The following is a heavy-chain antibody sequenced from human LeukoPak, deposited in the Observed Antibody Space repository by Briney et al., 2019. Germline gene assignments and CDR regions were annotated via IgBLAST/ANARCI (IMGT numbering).Heavy chain of an antibody. Sequence: SETLSLTCTVSGGSISSSSYNWGWIRQPPGKGLEWIGSIYYTGSTNYNPSLKSRVTISVDTSKNQFSLKLSSVTAADTAVYYCARVVSYYGSGSYYGMDVWGQGTTVTVSS. CDR3: ARVVSYYGSGSYYGMDV. CDR1: GGSISSSSYN. CDR2: IYYTGST. D-gene: IGHD3-10*01. V-gene: IGHV4-39*07. J-gene: IGHJ6*02.